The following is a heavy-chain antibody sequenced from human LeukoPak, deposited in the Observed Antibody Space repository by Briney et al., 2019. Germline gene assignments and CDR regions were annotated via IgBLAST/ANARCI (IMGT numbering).Heavy chain of an antibody. CDR1: GYTFTGYY. Sequence: RASVKVSCKVSGYTFTGYYMHWVRQAPGQGLEWMGWINPNSGGTNYAQKFQGRVTMTRDTSISTAYMELSRLRSDDTAVYYCAREGDSSSSAGYDYYYYYGMDVWGQGTTVTVSS. CDR2: INPNSGGT. CDR3: AREGDSSSSAGYDYYYYYGMDV. D-gene: IGHD6-6*01. J-gene: IGHJ6*02. V-gene: IGHV1-2*02.